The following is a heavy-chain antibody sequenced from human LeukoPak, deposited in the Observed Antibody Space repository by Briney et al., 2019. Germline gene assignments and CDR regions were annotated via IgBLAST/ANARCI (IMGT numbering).Heavy chain of an antibody. Sequence: ASVKVSCKASGYTFTGYYMHWVRQAPGQGLEWMGWINPNSGGTNYAQKFQGRVTMTRDTSISTAYMELSRLRSDDTAVYYCARTTRGYSGYDPFYYFDYWGQGTLVTVSS. CDR1: GYTFTGYY. J-gene: IGHJ4*02. V-gene: IGHV1-2*02. D-gene: IGHD5-12*01. CDR3: ARTTRGYSGYDPFYYFDY. CDR2: INPNSGGT.